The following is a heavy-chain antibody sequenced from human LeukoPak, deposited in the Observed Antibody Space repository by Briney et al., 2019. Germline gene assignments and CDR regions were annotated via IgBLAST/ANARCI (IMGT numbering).Heavy chain of an antibody. CDR1: GGTFSSYA. J-gene: IGHJ4*02. CDR2: IIPIFGTA. Sequence: SVKVSCKASGGTFSSYAISWVRQAPGQGLEWMGGIIPIFGTANYAQKFQGRVTITADESTSTAYMELSSLGSEDTAVYYCVRSSSLVRGVIILTSNHHGIHWGQGTLVTVTS. D-gene: IGHD3-10*01. CDR3: VRSSSLVRGVIILTSNHHGIH. V-gene: IGHV1-69*13.